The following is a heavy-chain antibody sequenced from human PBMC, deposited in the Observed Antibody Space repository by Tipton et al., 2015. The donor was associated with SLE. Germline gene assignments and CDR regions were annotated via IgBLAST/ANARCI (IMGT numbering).Heavy chain of an antibody. CDR3: ATVTSSSWFRAFDY. V-gene: IGHV4-4*02. Sequence: TLSLTCAVSGGSISSYNWWSWVRQPPGKGLEWIGEIFHSGSTYYNSSLESRVTISVDTSKNHFSLKLTSVTAADTAVYYCATVTSSSWFRAFDYWGQGTLVTVSS. D-gene: IGHD6-13*01. CDR2: IFHSGST. CDR1: GGSISSYNW. J-gene: IGHJ4*02.